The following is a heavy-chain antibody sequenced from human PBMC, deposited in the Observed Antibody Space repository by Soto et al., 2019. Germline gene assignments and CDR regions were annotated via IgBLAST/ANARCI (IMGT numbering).Heavy chain of an antibody. J-gene: IGHJ6*02. CDR3: ARDKGFGEPYYYYGMDV. V-gene: IGHV1-69*08. CDR1: GGTFSSYT. Sequence: QVQLVQSGAEVKKPGSSVKVSCKASGGTFSSYTISWVRQAPGQGLEWMGRIIPILGIANYAQKFQGRVTITADKSTSTAYMELSSLRSEDTAVYYCARDKGFGEPYYYYGMDVWGQGTTVTVSS. CDR2: IIPILGIA. D-gene: IGHD3-10*01.